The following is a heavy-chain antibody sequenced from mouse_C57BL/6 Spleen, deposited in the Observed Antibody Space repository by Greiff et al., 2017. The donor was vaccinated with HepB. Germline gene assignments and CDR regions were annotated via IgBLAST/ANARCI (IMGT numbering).Heavy chain of an antibody. Sequence: VQGVESGPGLVQPSQSLSITCTVSGFSLTSYGVHWVRQSPGKGLEWLGVIWRGGSTDYNAAFMSRLSITKDNSKSQVFFKMNSLQADDTAIYYCAKDDYGSSYGYAMDYWGQGTSVTVSS. J-gene: IGHJ4*01. CDR1: GFSLTSYG. V-gene: IGHV2-5*01. D-gene: IGHD1-1*01. CDR3: AKDDYGSSYGYAMDY. CDR2: IWRGGST.